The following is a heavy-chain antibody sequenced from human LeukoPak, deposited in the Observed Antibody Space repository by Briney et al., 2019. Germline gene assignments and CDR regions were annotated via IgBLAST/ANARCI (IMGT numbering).Heavy chain of an antibody. CDR1: GFTFSSYG. V-gene: IGHV3-30*02. D-gene: IGHD1-1*01. CDR3: AKNTRTTGTTGAFDI. CDR2: IRFDGSNK. J-gene: IGHJ3*02. Sequence: PGGSLRLSCAASGFTFSSYGMHWVRQAPGKGLEWVAFIRFDGSNKYYADSVKGRFTISRDNSKNTLYLQMNSLRAEDTAVYYCAKNTRTTGTTGAFDICGQGTMVTVSS.